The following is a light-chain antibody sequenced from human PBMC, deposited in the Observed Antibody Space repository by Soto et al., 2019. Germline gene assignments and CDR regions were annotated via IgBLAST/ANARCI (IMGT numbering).Light chain of an antibody. CDR3: QQYASSRT. CDR1: QSVSSNY. V-gene: IGKV3-20*01. CDR2: GAS. Sequence: EIVLTQSPGTLSLSPGERATLSCRASQSVSSNYLAWYQQKPGQAPRILIFGASSRATGIPDRFSGSGSGTDFTLTISRLEPEDFVVYYCQQYASSRTFGQGTKVDIK. J-gene: IGKJ1*01.